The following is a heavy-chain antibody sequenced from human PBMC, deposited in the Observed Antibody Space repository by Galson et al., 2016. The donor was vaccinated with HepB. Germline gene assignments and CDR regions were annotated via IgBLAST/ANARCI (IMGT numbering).Heavy chain of an antibody. D-gene: IGHD3-10*01. J-gene: IGHJ6*02. CDR2: IYPGDSDV. CDR1: GYSFGIYW. CDR3: ARFGAARPTRYGMDV. V-gene: IGHV5-51*03. Sequence: QSGAEVKKPGESLKISCKASGYSFGIYWIAWVRLMPGKGLEWMGIIYPGDSDVTYSPSFQGHVTISADKSIRPAYLQWSSLRASDTPMYYCARFGAARPTRYGMDVWGQGTTVTVSS.